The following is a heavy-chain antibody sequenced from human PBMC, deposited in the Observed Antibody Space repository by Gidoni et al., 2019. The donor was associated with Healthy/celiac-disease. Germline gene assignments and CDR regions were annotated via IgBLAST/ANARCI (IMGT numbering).Heavy chain of an antibody. J-gene: IGHJ4*02. V-gene: IGHV4-59*01. CDR3: ARALNPYSGSSTWDY. CDR2: IYYSGST. Sequence: QVQLQESGPGLVKPSETLSLTCTVSGGSISSYYWSWIRQPPGKGLEWIGYIYYSGSTNYNPSLKSRVTISVDTSKNQFSLKLSSVTAADTAVYYCARALNPYSGSSTWDYWGQGTLVTVSS. CDR1: GGSISSYY. D-gene: IGHD1-26*01.